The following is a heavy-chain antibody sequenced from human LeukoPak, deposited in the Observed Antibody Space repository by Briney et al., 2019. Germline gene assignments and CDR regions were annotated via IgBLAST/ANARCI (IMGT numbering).Heavy chain of an antibody. CDR2: IYPGDSDT. Sequence: GESLKISCKGSGYSFTTYWIGWVRQMPGKGLEWMGIIYPGDSDTRYSPSFQGHVTMTADKSIGTAYLQWSSLKASDTAMYYCARQGLGGGDGSGAFDIWGQGTMVTVSS. J-gene: IGHJ3*02. CDR1: GYSFTTYW. CDR3: ARQGLGGGDGSGAFDI. V-gene: IGHV5-51*01. D-gene: IGHD2-21*02.